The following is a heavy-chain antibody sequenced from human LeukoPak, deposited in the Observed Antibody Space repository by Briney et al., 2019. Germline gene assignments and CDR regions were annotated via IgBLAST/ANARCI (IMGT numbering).Heavy chain of an antibody. CDR3: ARVSSSWGPPYYYYYYMDV. J-gene: IGHJ6*03. CDR2: IKQDGSEK. Sequence: GSLRLSCAASGFTFSSYWMSWVRQAPGKELEWVANIKQDGSEKYYVDSVKGRFTISRDNAKNSLYLQMNSLRAEDTAVYYCARVSSSWGPPYYYYYYMDVWGKGTTVTVSS. CDR1: GFTFSSYW. D-gene: IGHD6-13*01. V-gene: IGHV3-7*01.